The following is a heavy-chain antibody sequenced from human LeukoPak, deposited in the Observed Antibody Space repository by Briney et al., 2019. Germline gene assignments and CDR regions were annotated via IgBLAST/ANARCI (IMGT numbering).Heavy chain of an antibody. D-gene: IGHD5-18*01. Sequence: KTSETLSLTCTVSGASISSGGYYENWIRQPPGKGLEWIGYIYHSGSTYYNPSLKSRVTISVDTSKNQFSLKLSSVTAADTAVYYCASLANGRTAWAPFMDVWGQGTTVTVSS. V-gene: IGHV4-30-2*01. CDR1: GASISSGGYY. CDR3: ASLANGRTAWAPFMDV. CDR2: IYHSGST. J-gene: IGHJ6*02.